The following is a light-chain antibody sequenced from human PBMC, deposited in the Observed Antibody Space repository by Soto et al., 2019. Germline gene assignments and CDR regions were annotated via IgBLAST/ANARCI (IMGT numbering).Light chain of an antibody. CDR3: QQYNNWPPLYT. J-gene: IGKJ2*01. V-gene: IGKV3-15*01. CDR1: QSVRSN. CDR2: GAS. Sequence: EIVMTQSPATLSVSPGERVTLSCWASQSVRSNLAWYQQKPGQAPRLLIYGASTRATGIPARFSGSGSGTEFTLTLSSLQSEDFAVYYCQQYNNWPPLYTFGQGTKLEI.